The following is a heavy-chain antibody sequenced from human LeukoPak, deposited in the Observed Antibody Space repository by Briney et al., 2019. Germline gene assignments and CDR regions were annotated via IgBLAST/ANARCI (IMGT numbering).Heavy chain of an antibody. CDR3: AKGTRDVYNGD. V-gene: IGHV3-23*01. Sequence: GGSLRLSCAASGFSFNSYWMHWVRQAPGKGLEWVSGISGGGGTTYYADSVKGRFTISRDKSKNTLYLQMNSLRAEDTAAYYCAKGTRDVYNGDWGQGTLVTVSS. J-gene: IGHJ4*02. CDR1: GFSFNSYW. D-gene: IGHD5-24*01. CDR2: ISGGGGTT.